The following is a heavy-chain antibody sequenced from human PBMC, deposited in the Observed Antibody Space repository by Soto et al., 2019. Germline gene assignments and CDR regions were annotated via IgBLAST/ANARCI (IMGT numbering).Heavy chain of an antibody. CDR3: ARGGETRNYYYYGMDV. CDR1: GGTFSSYA. J-gene: IGHJ6*02. Sequence: SVKVSCKASGGTFSSYAISWVRQAPGQGLEWMGGIIPIFGTANYAQKFQGRVTITADESTSTAYMELSSLRSEDTAVYYCARGGETRNYYYYGMDVWGQGTTVTVSS. CDR2: IIPIFGTA. V-gene: IGHV1-69*13. D-gene: IGHD4-17*01.